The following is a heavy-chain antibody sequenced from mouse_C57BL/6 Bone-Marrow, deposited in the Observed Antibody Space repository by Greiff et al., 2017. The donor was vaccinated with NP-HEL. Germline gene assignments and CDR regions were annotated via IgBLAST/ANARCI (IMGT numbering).Heavy chain of an antibody. CDR2: IYPRAGST. CDR3: SRRDGYYDD. V-gene: IGHV1-78*01. J-gene: IGHJ2*01. Sequence: QVQLQQSDAELVKPGASVKISCKVSGYTFTDHTLHWMQQRPEQGLDWIGYIYPRAGSTKYNEKFKGKATLTADKSSSTAYMQRNSLTSEDAAVYFCSRRDGYYDDWGKGTTLTVSS. D-gene: IGHD2-3*01. CDR1: GYTFTDHT.